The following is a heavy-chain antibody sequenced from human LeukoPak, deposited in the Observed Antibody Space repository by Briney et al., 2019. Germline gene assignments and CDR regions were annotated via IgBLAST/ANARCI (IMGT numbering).Heavy chain of an antibody. CDR2: IYYSGST. CDR1: GGSISSYY. J-gene: IGHJ5*02. V-gene: IGHV4-59*01. CDR3: ARENPFTIFGVVISWFDP. Sequence: SGTLSLTCTVSGGSISSYYWSWIRQPPGKGLEWIGYIYYSGSTNYNPSLKSRVTISVDTSKNQFSLKLSSVTAADTAVYYCARENPFTIFGVVISWFDPWGQGTLVTVSS. D-gene: IGHD3-3*01.